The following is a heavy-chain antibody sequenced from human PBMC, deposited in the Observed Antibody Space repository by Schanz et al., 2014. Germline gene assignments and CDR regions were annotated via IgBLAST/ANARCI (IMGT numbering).Heavy chain of an antibody. Sequence: EVQLVESGGGLVQPRGSLRLSCAASEFSFSSFGMNWVRQAPGKGLEWVSYISNSGTTIYYADSVKGRFTISRDNARNSLYLQLNSLRVEDTAVYYCAREDCSATSCYFRYWGQGTLVTVSS. CDR1: EFSFSSFG. V-gene: IGHV3-48*04. D-gene: IGHD2-21*01. J-gene: IGHJ4*02. CDR2: ISNSGTTI. CDR3: AREDCSATSCYFRY.